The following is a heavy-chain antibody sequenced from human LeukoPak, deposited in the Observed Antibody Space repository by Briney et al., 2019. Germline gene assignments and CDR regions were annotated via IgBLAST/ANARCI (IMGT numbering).Heavy chain of an antibody. J-gene: IGHJ4*02. CDR1: GFTFGDYA. D-gene: IGHD3-10*01. CDR2: IRSKGYGGTT. V-gene: IGHV3-49*04. CDR3: ARDEGIDY. Sequence: GGSLRLSCTASGFTFGDYAMSWVRQASGKGLEWVGLIRSKGYGGTTEYAASVKGRFTISRDNAKNSLYLQMNSLRAEDTAVYYCARDEGIDYWGQGTLVTVSS.